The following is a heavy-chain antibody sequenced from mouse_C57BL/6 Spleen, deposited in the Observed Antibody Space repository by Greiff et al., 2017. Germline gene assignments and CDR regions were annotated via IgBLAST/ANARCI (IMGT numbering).Heavy chain of an antibody. CDR3: ARAGYYGSSPWFAY. CDR2: IHPSDSYT. D-gene: IGHD1-1*01. V-gene: IGHV1-69*01. CDR1: GYTFTSYW. Sequence: QVQLQQPGAELVMPGASVKLSCKASGYTFTSYWMHWVKQRPGQGLEWIGEIHPSDSYTNYNQKFKGKSTLTVDKSSSTAYMQLSSLTSEASAVYYCARAGYYGSSPWFAYWGQGTLVTVSA. J-gene: IGHJ3*01.